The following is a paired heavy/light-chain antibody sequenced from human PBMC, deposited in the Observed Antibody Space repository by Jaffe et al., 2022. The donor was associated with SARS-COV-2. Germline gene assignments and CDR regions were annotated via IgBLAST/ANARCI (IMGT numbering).Light chain of an antibody. V-gene: IGLV1-51*01. CDR2: DND. Sequence: QSVLTQPPSVSAAPGQRVTISCSGSGSNIGYNYVSWYQHLPGTAPKLLIYDNDKRPSGIPDRFSGSKSGTSATLGITGLQTGDEADYYCGTWDSSLRGVVFGGGTKLTVV. CDR1: GSNIGYNY. J-gene: IGLJ3*02. CDR3: GTWDSSLRGVV.
Heavy chain of an antibody. CDR2: IRGSDGST. Sequence: EVHLLESGGGLVQPGGSLRLSCEASGFSFSTYGMSWVRQAPGKGLEWVSGIRGSDGSTYYADSARGRFSISRDTAKNTVFLQMNTLGAEDTAVYYCAKDLYGSGWDGFDYWGQGTLVTVSS. D-gene: IGHD6-19*01. J-gene: IGHJ4*02. CDR1: GFSFSTYG. CDR3: AKDLYGSGWDGFDY. V-gene: IGHV3-23*01.